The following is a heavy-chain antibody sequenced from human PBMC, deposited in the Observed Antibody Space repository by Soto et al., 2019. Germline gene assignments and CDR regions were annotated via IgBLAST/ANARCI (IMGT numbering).Heavy chain of an antibody. J-gene: IGHJ4*02. V-gene: IGHV4-30-4*01. D-gene: IGHD2-15*01. Sequence: PSETLSLTCTVSGGPFSRGGYYWNWERQNRGKGLECIGYIFYSGRTNYNPTLESRVTISVDTSKNQFSLKLSSVTAADTAVYYCARRCGPGFDYWGQGTLVTVSS. CDR3: ARRCGPGFDY. CDR1: GGPFSRGGYY. CDR2: IFYSGRT.